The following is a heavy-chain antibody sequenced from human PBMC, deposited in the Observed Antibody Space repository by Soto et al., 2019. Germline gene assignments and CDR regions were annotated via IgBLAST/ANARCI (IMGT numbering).Heavy chain of an antibody. J-gene: IGHJ6*02. D-gene: IGHD5-12*01. Sequence: QVQLVQSGAEVKKPGSSVKVSCKASGGTFSSYAISWVRQAPGQGLEWMGGIIPIFGTANYAQKFQAIVTMTADESTSTADMELSSLRSEDTAVYYCAVWIDYYYGMDVWGQGTTVTVSS. CDR2: IIPIFGTA. V-gene: IGHV1-69*12. CDR1: GGTFSSYA. CDR3: AVWIDYYYGMDV.